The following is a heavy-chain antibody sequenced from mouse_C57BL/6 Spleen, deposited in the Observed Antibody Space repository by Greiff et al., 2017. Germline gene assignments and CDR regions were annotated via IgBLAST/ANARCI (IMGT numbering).Heavy chain of an antibody. D-gene: IGHD2-3*01. CDR3: ARGDGYYRFAY. Sequence: VQLQQPGAELVRPGSSVKLSCKASGYTFTSYWMHWVKQRPIQGLEWIGNIDPSDSETHYNQKFKDKATLTVDKSSSTAYMQLSSLTSEDSAGYYGARGDGYYRFAYWGQGTLVTVSA. CDR2: IDPSDSET. CDR1: GYTFTSYW. V-gene: IGHV1-52*01. J-gene: IGHJ3*01.